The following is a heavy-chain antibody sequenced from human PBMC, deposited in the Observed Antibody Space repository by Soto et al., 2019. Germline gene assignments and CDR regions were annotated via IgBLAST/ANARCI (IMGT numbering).Heavy chain of an antibody. Sequence: GASVKVSCKASGYTLTSYYMHWVRQAPGQGLEWMGIINPSGGSTSYAQKFQGRVTMTRDTSTSTVYMELSSLRSEDTAVYYCARDPPDCSGGSCFTFQHWGQGTLVTVSS. CDR3: ARDPPDCSGGSCFTFQH. CDR1: GYTLTSYY. D-gene: IGHD2-15*01. CDR2: INPSGGST. J-gene: IGHJ1*01. V-gene: IGHV1-46*03.